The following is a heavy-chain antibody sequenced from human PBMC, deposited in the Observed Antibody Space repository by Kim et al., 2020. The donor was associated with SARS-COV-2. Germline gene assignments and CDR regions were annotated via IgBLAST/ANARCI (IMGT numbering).Heavy chain of an antibody. D-gene: IGHD3-16*01. J-gene: IGHJ4*02. CDR2: INGDGSTT. Sequence: GGSLRLSCAASGFTFSSYWMHWVRQAPGKGLVWVSRINGDGSTTSYADSVKGRFTISRDNAKKTLYLQMNSLRADDTAVYYCARDLLGGWGQGTLVTVSS. V-gene: IGHV3-74*01. CDR3: ARDLLGG. CDR1: GFTFSSYW.